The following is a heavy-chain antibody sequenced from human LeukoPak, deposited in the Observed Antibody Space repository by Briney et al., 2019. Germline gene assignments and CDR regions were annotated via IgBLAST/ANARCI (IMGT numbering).Heavy chain of an antibody. CDR1: GGSISSYY. V-gene: IGHV4-59*06. Sequence: SETLSLTCTVSGGSISSYYWTWIRQHPGKGLEWIGYIYYSGSTYYNPSLKSRVTISVDTSKNQFSLKLSSVTAADTAVYYCARGRRYCSGGSCYSDWSDPWGQGTLVTVSS. D-gene: IGHD2-15*01. CDR2: IYYSGST. CDR3: ARGRRYCSGGSCYSDWSDP. J-gene: IGHJ5*02.